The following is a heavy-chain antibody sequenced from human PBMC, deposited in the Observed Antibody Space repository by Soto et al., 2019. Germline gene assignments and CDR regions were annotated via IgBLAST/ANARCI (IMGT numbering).Heavy chain of an antibody. CDR3: ARESLDIVATIGELDY. D-gene: IGHD5-12*01. V-gene: IGHV3-7*01. CDR2: IKEDGSAK. Sequence: GGSLRLSCAASGFTFGSYWMNLVRQAPGKGLEWVANIKEDGSAKYHIDSVKGRFTISRDNAKNSLYLQMNSLRAEDTAVYYCARESLDIVATIGELDYWGQGTLVTVSS. J-gene: IGHJ4*02. CDR1: GFTFGSYW.